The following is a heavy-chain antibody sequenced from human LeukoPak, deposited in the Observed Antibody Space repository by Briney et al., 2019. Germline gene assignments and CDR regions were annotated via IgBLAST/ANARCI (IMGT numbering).Heavy chain of an antibody. D-gene: IGHD6-19*01. Sequence: GESLKISCKGSGYSFTSYWIGRVRQMPGKGLEWMGIIYPGDSDTRYSPSFQGQVTISADKSISTAYLQWSSLKASDTAMYYCARRSSGWTTGKYYFDYWGQGTLVTVSS. CDR3: ARRSSGWTTGKYYFDY. V-gene: IGHV5-51*01. CDR2: IYPGDSDT. J-gene: IGHJ4*02. CDR1: GYSFTSYW.